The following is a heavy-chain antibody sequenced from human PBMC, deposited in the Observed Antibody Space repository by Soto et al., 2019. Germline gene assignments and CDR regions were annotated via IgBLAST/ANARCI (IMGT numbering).Heavy chain of an antibody. V-gene: IGHV3-21*01. CDR2: ISISSSYI. CDR3: ARGKDFWSGYYTIWFDP. J-gene: IGHJ5*02. D-gene: IGHD3-3*01. Sequence: GGSLRLACAASGFTFSSYSMNWVRQAPGKGLEWVSSISISSSYIYYADSVKGRFTISRDNAKNSLYLQMNSLRAEDTAVYYCARGKDFWSGYYTIWFDPWGQGTLVTVSS. CDR1: GFTFSSYS.